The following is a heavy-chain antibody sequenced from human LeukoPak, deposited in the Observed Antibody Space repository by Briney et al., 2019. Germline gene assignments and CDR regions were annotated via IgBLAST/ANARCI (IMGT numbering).Heavy chain of an antibody. CDR1: GYTFTGYY. D-gene: IGHD4-17*01. J-gene: IGHJ4*02. Sequence: ASVNVSCKASGYTFTGYYMHWVRQAPGQGLEWMGRINPNSGGTNYAQKFQGRVTMTRDTSISTAYMELSRLRSDDTAVYYCARYKFRTVTTSAPLGYWGQGTLVTVSS. V-gene: IGHV1-2*06. CDR3: ARYKFRTVTTSAPLGY. CDR2: INPNSGGT.